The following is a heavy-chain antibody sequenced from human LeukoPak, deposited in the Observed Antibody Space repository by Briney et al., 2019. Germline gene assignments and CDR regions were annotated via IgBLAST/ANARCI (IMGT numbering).Heavy chain of an antibody. V-gene: IGHV1-2*02. Sequence: ASVKVSCKASGYTFTGYYMHWVRQAPGQGLEWLGWINPNSGGTNYAQKFQGRVTMTRDTSISTAYMELSRLRSDDTAVYYCARDTHYPTRFDPWGQGILVTVSS. CDR2: INPNSGGT. CDR1: GYTFTGYY. D-gene: IGHD1-26*01. CDR3: ARDTHYPTRFDP. J-gene: IGHJ5*02.